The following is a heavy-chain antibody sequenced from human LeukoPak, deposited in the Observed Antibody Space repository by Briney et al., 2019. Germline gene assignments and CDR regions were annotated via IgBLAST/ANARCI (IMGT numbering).Heavy chain of an antibody. CDR1: GDSFNTYY. D-gene: IGHD6-13*01. J-gene: IGHJ4*02. CDR3: ARSAPGSWGAAGG. CDR2: ISGSGGST. Sequence: ETLSLTCSVFGDSFNTYYWTWVRQPPGKGLEWVSAISGSGGSTYYADSVKGRFTISRDNSKNTLYLQMNSLRAEDTAVYYCARSAPGSWGAAGGWGQGTLVTVSS. V-gene: IGHV3-23*01.